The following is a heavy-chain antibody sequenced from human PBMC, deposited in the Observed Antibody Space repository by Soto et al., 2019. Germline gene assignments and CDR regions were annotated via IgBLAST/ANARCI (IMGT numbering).Heavy chain of an antibody. V-gene: IGHV4-31*03. CDR3: ARETGRSRDGYTKSAFDI. Sequence: PSETLSLTCTVSGGSISSGGYYWSRIRQHPGKGLEWIGYIYYSGSTYYNPSLKSRVTISVDTSKNQFSLKLSSVTAADTAVYYCARETGRSRDGYTKSAFDIWGQGTMVTVSS. CDR2: IYYSGST. D-gene: IGHD5-12*01. CDR1: GGSISSGGYY. J-gene: IGHJ3*02.